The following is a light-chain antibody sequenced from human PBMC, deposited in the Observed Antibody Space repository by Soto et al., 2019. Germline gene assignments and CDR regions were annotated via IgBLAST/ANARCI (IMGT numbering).Light chain of an antibody. CDR1: QSVTSGY. CDR3: QQYGSSPLT. CDR2: GAS. J-gene: IGKJ4*01. V-gene: IGKV3-20*01. Sequence: EIVLTHSPCTLSLSPGERATLSCRASQSVTSGYLAWYQQKPGQSPRLLMYGASSRATGVPDRFSGSGSGTDFTLTISRLEPEDFAVYYCQQYGSSPLTFGGGTKVDIK.